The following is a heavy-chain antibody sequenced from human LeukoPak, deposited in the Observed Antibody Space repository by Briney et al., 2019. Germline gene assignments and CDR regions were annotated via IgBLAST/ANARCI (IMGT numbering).Heavy chain of an antibody. CDR2: ISADGANT. J-gene: IGHJ4*02. CDR3: VYYDSSGYYYGRLRY. V-gene: IGHV3-23*01. CDR1: AFTFSSHA. Sequence: GGSLRLSCAASAFTFSSHAMSWVRQTPGKRLEWVSGISADGANTLYADSVKGRFTISRDNSKNRLYLHMRSLRAEDAAMYFCVYYDSSGYYYGRLRYWGQGTPVTVSS. D-gene: IGHD3-22*01.